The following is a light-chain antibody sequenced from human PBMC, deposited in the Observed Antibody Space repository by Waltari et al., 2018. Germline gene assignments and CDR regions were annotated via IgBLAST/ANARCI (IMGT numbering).Light chain of an antibody. Sequence: QSALTQPASVSGSPGQSITISCTGTNSDVGAYNHVSWYQQHPGKAPPLVIYEVRYRPTGVSNRFSGSKSGNTASLTISGLQAEDEADYYCNSYTTGKTQVFGTGTQVTVL. J-gene: IGLJ1*01. V-gene: IGLV2-14*01. CDR3: NSYTTGKTQV. CDR2: EVR. CDR1: NSDVGAYNH.